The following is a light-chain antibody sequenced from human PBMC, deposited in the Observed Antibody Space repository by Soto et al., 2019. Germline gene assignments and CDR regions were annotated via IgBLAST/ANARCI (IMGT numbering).Light chain of an antibody. CDR1: QYMTRTY. CDR3: HQYDKAPQT. J-gene: IGKJ2*01. CDR2: AAS. V-gene: IGKV3-20*01. Sequence: EIVLMQSPGTLSLSPGERATLSCRASQYMTRTYIAWYQQKPGQAPRLLIYAASNRATGIPDKFSGSGSGADYSLTISRLEPEDSAVYYCHQYDKAPQTFGQGTKLEIK.